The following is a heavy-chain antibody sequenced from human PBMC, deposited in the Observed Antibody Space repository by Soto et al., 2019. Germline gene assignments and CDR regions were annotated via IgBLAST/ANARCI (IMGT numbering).Heavy chain of an antibody. Sequence: QVQLVQSGAEVKKPGASVKVSCKASGYTFTSYAMHWVRQAPGQRLEWMGWINAGNGNTKYSQKFQGRVTITRDTTASKAYMELSSLRCDDTAVYYCARPRGTWGPNWGLDYGGQGTLVTVSS. CDR3: ARPRGTWGPNWGLDY. CDR1: GYTFTSYA. D-gene: IGHD7-27*01. CDR2: INAGNGNT. J-gene: IGHJ4*02. V-gene: IGHV1-3*01.